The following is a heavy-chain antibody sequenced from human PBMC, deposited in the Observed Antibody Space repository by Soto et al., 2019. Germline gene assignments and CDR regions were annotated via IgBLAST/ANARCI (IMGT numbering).Heavy chain of an antibody. J-gene: IGHJ6*02. Sequence: GSLRLSCAASGFTFSSYAMHWVRQAPGKGLEYVSAISSNGGSTYYANSVKGRFTISRDNSKNTLYLQMGSLRAEDMAVYYCARGVVVVVATYGMEVRGQGTTVTVPS. CDR2: ISSNGGST. D-gene: IGHD2-15*01. CDR3: ARGVVVVVATYGMEV. V-gene: IGHV3-64*01. CDR1: GFTFSSYA.